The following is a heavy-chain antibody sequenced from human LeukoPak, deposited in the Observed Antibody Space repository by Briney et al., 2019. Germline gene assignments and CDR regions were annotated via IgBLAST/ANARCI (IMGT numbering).Heavy chain of an antibody. CDR1: GGSISSYY. J-gene: IGHJ2*01. CDR3: ARDGAHYYDSSGYYGFNL. Sequence: SETLSLTCTVSGGSISSYYWSWIRQPAGKGLEGIGRIYTSGSTNYNPSLKSRVTMSVDTSKNQFSLKLSSVTAADTAVYYFARDGAHYYDSSGYYGFNLWGRGTLVTVSS. D-gene: IGHD3-22*01. V-gene: IGHV4-4*07. CDR2: IYTSGST.